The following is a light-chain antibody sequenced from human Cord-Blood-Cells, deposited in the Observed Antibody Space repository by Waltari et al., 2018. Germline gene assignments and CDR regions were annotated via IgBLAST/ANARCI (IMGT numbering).Light chain of an antibody. CDR3: CSYAGSSTYV. CDR2: EGS. J-gene: IGLJ1*01. Sequence: QSALTQPASVSGSPGQXIXXXCXGTSSDVGSYNLVSWYQQHPGKAPKLMIYEGSKRPSGVSNRFSGSKSGNTASLTISGLQAEDEADYYCCSYAGSSTYVFGTGTKVTVL. CDR1: SSDVGSYNL. V-gene: IGLV2-23*01.